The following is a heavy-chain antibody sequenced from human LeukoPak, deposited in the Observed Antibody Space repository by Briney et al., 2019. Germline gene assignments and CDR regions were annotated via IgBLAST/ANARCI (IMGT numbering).Heavy chain of an antibody. Sequence: GGSLRLSCAASGFTFSDYYMSWIRQAPGKGLEWVSYISSSGSTIYYADSVKGRFTISRDNAKNSLYLQMNSLRAEDTAVYYCARVLGYDFWSGYYSRTFDYWGQGTLVTVSS. J-gene: IGHJ4*02. CDR1: GFTFSDYY. V-gene: IGHV3-11*01. D-gene: IGHD3-3*01. CDR3: ARVLGYDFWSGYYSRTFDY. CDR2: ISSSGSTI.